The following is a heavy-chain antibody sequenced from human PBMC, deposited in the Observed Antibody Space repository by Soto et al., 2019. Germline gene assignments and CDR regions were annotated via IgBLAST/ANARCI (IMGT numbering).Heavy chain of an antibody. CDR2: IDTAGGT. V-gene: IGHV3-13*01. CDR3: ARVWQRRGFDP. Sequence: EVQLVESGGGLVQSGGSLRLSCAASGFTFSSYDMHWVRQATGNGLEWVSGIDTAGGTNYSGSVKGRFTTSRENAKNSLYLQMNSLRAEDTAVYYCARVWQRRGFDPWGQGTLVIVSS. J-gene: IGHJ5*02. CDR1: GFTFSSYD. D-gene: IGHD6-25*01.